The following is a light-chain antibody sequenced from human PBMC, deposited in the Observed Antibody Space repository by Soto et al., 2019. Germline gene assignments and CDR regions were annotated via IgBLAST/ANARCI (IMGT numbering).Light chain of an antibody. Sequence: SPSSLSASVGDRVSITCRASQGISSFLAWYQQKPGKAPKLLIYAASTLQSGVPSRFSGSGSGTDFTLTSSSLQPEDFATYFCQQLNSYPITFGQGTRLEI. CDR3: QQLNSYPIT. V-gene: IGKV1-9*01. CDR2: AAS. J-gene: IGKJ5*01. CDR1: QGISSF.